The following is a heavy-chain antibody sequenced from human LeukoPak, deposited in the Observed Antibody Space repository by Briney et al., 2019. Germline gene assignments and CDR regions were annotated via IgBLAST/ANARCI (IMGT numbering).Heavy chain of an antibody. V-gene: IGHV1-18*01. J-gene: IGHJ4*02. D-gene: IGHD3-22*01. Sequence: GASVKVSCKASGYTFTNYGISWVRHAPGQGLEWMGWINAYNGNTNYAQKLQGRVTMTTDTSTSTAYMTLRSLRSDDTAVYYCDRVVLDHYYDSSGYLGTLDYWGQGTLVTVSS. CDR2: INAYNGNT. CDR1: GYTFTNYG. CDR3: DRVVLDHYYDSSGYLGTLDY.